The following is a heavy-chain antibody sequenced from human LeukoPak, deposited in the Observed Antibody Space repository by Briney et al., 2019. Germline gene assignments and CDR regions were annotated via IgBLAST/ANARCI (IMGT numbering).Heavy chain of an antibody. CDR1: GDSINSLDL. V-gene: IGHV4-4*02. CDR2: MYLSGTT. Sequence: PSETLSLTCTVSGDSINSLDLWSWVRQPPGKGLEWIGEMYLSGTTHSNPSVKSRVTISIDKSKNQFFLNLSSVTAADTAVYYCARERYYDSSGYNDYWGQGTLVTVSS. CDR3: ARERYYDSSGYNDY. D-gene: IGHD3-22*01. J-gene: IGHJ4*02.